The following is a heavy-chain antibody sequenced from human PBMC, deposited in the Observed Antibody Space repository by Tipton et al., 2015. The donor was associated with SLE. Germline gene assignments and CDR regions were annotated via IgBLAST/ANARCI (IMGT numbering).Heavy chain of an antibody. J-gene: IGHJ4*02. CDR2: IQQDGSEE. D-gene: IGHD6-6*01. Sequence: GSLRLSCAASGFTFSNYWMTWVRQAPGRGLEWVANIQQDGSEESYVDSVKGRFTISRDNAKNSLYLQINSVRAEDTAVYCCARDSEEYSVDYWGPGTLVTVSS. CDR3: ARDSEEYSVDY. V-gene: IGHV3-7*01. CDR1: GFTFSNYW.